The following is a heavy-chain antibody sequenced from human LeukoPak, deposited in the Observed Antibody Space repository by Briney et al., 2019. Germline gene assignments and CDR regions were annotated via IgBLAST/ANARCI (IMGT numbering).Heavy chain of an antibody. CDR1: VYTFTSYG. Sequence: GASVTVSCMASVYTFTSYGISGVRPAPGQGVEWMGWISAYNGNTNYPQKLQGRVTMTTHTSTSTAYMELRSLRSEHTAVYYCARDFLDYYDSSGLGYWGQGTLVTVSS. CDR2: ISAYNGNT. CDR3: ARDFLDYYDSSGLGY. V-gene: IGHV1-18*01. J-gene: IGHJ4*02. D-gene: IGHD3-22*01.